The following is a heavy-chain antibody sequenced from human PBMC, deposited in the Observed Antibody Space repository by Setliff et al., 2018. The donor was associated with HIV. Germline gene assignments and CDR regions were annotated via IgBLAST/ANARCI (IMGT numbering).Heavy chain of an antibody. J-gene: IGHJ6*03. D-gene: IGHD3-3*01. CDR2: MNPDSGNT. V-gene: IGHV1-8*02. CDR3: ARALAGGPYYDFWSGSYRDQYNYMDV. Sequence: ASVKVSCKASGYTFTSNDVYWARQATGQGLEWMGWMNPDSGNTGYAQKFQDRVTLTRNTSISIAYMELSGLTSEDTAVYYCARALAGGPYYDFWSGSYRDQYNYMDVWGKGTKVTVSS. CDR1: GYTFTSND.